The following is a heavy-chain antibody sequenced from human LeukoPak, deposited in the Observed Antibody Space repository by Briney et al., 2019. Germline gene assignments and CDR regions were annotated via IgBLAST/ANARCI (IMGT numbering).Heavy chain of an antibody. Sequence: PGGSLRLSCAASGFTFSSYAMTWVRQAPGKGLEWISAISGSAYSTSYADSVKGRFTISRDNSKNTLYPQMNSLRAEDTAIYYCARNTSGFKLGDAFDIWGQGTMVTVSS. J-gene: IGHJ3*02. CDR3: ARNTSGFKLGDAFDI. CDR2: ISGSAYST. D-gene: IGHD3-22*01. V-gene: IGHV3-23*01. CDR1: GFTFSSYA.